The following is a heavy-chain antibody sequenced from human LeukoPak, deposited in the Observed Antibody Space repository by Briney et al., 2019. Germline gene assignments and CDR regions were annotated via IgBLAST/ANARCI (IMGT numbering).Heavy chain of an antibody. CDR3: ARDAGITMIVVGYLYDY. CDR1: GYTFTSYG. V-gene: IGHV1-18*01. J-gene: IGHJ4*02. Sequence: GASVKVSCKASGYTFTSYGISWVRQAPGQGLEWMGWISAYNGNTNYAQKLQGRVTMTTDTSTSTAYMELRSLRSDDTAVYYCARDAGITMIVVGYLYDYWGQGTLVTVSS. D-gene: IGHD3-22*01. CDR2: ISAYNGNT.